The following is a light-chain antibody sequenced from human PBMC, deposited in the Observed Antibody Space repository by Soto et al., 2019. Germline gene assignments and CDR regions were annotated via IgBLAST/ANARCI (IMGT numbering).Light chain of an antibody. J-gene: IGLJ1*01. CDR2: TNN. V-gene: IGLV1-44*01. CDR1: SSKIGSNT. CDR3: AAWDDSLNGLYV. Sequence: QSVLTQPPSASGTPGQRVTISSSGSSSKIGSNTVNWYQQLPGTAPKLLIYTNNQRPSGVPDRFSGSKSGTSASLAISGLQSEDEADYYCAAWDDSLNGLYVFGTGTKVTVL.